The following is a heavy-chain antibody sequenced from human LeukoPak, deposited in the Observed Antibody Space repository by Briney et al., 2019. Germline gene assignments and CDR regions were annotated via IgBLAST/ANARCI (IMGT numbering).Heavy chain of an antibody. CDR3: ARAPKGMTTVRYYYYYNMDV. CDR1: GGSVSSGDYY. J-gene: IGHJ6*03. V-gene: IGHV4-31*03. D-gene: IGHD4-11*01. Sequence: SETLSLTCTVSGGSVSSGDYYWTWIRQHPGKGLEWIGYIYYSGSSFYNPSLKSRVTMSVDTSKNQFSLKLSSVTAADTAVYFCARAPKGMTTVRYYYYYNMDVWGKGTTVTVSS. CDR2: IYYSGSS.